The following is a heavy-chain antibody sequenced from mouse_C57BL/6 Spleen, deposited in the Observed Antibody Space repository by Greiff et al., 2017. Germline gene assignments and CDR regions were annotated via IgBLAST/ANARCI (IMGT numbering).Heavy chain of an antibody. J-gene: IGHJ3*01. CDR2: ISSGGSYT. CDR1: GFTFSSYG. Sequence: EVMLVASGGDLVKPGGSLKLSCAASGFTFSSYGMSWVRQTPDKRLEWVATISSGGSYTSYPNSVKGRFTISRDNAKNTLYLQMSSLKSKDTAMYYCARRGSAWFAYCGQGTLVTVSA. CDR3: ARRGSAWFAY. V-gene: IGHV5-6*02.